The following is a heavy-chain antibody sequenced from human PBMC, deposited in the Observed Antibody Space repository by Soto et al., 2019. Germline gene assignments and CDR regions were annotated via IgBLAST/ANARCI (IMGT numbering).Heavy chain of an antibody. Sequence: PGGSLRLSCAASGFTFSTTAMAWVRQAPGKGLEWVSSISPSGDYAYYADSVKGRFAMSRDNSKNTLYLELHSLRVEDTAIHYCVKAKSEGLFYYGMEVRVQGTTVHVSS. CDR1: GFTFSTTA. CDR2: ISPSGDYA. CDR3: VKAKSEGLFYYGMEV. J-gene: IGHJ6*02. V-gene: IGHV3-23*01.